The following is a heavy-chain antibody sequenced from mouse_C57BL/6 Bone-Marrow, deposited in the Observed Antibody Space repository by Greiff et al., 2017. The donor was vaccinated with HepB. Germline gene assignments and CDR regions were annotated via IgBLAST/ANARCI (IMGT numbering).Heavy chain of an antibody. CDR3: ASQANRFAY. J-gene: IGHJ3*01. D-gene: IGHD1-1*01. CDR2: IDPSDSYT. Sequence: QVQLQQPGAELVRPGTSVKLSCKASGYTFTSYWMHWVKQRPGQGLEWIGVIDPSDSYTNYNQKFKGKATLTVDTSSSTAYMQLSSLTSEDSAVYSCASQANRFAYWGQGTLVTVSA. V-gene: IGHV1-59*01. CDR1: GYTFTSYW.